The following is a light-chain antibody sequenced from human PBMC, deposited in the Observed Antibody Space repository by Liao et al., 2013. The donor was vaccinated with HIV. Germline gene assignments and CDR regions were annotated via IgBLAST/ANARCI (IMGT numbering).Light chain of an antibody. CDR1: SIGSKS. CDR3: QVWESGSDHPV. V-gene: IGLV3-21*01. CDR2: YDS. Sequence: SYELTQVPSASVAPGRTASITCGGDSIGSKSVHWYQQRPGQAPMLVIYYDSDRPSGIPERFSGSNSGNTATLTISRVEAGDAADYYCQVWESGSDHPVFGGGTKLTVL. J-gene: IGLJ2*01.